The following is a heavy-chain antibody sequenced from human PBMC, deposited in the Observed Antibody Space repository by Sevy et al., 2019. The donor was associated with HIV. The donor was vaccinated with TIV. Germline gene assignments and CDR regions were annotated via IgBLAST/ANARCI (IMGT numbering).Heavy chain of an antibody. D-gene: IGHD5-18*01. CDR2: MKEDGSEK. J-gene: IGHJ4*02. V-gene: IGHV3-7*01. Sequence: GGSLRLSCAASGFTFSSYWMSWVRQAPGKGLEWVATMKEDGSEKSYVDSVKGRFTISRDNAKNSLYLQMNSLRVDDTALYYYVREGLGGFSYSLDCWGLGTLVTVSS. CDR3: VREGLGGFSYSLDC. CDR1: GFTFSSYW.